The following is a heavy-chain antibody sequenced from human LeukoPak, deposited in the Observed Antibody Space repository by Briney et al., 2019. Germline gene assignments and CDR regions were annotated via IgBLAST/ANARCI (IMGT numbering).Heavy chain of an antibody. J-gene: IGHJ4*02. CDR3: ARQPVRFLELSSHC. CDR2: LYYSGSTWST. Sequence: PSETLSLTCTVSGGSISSRSYYWGWIRQSPGKGLEWVGSLYYSGSTWSTYYNPSLKSRITISEDTSKSQFSLQLSSVTAADTAVYYCARQPVRFLELSSHCWGQGTQVIVSS. D-gene: IGHD3-3*01. CDR1: GGSISSRSYY. V-gene: IGHV4-39*01.